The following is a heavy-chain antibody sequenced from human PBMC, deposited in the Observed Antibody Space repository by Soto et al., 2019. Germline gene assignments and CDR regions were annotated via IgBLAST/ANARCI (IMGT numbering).Heavy chain of an antibody. D-gene: IGHD3-10*01. CDR2: IYYSGST. Sequence: SETLSLTCTVSGGSISSSNWWSWVRQPPGKGLEWIGYIYYSGSTNYNPSLKSRVTISVDTSKNQFSLKLSSVTAADTAVYYCARGSSWFGGFRIFDPWGQGTLVTVSS. CDR3: ARGSSWFGGFRIFDP. J-gene: IGHJ5*02. CDR1: GGSISSSNW. V-gene: IGHV4-4*02.